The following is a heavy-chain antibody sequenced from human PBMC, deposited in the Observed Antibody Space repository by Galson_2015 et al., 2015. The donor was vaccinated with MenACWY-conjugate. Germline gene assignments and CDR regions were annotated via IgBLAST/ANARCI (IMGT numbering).Heavy chain of an antibody. V-gene: IGHV3-23*01. D-gene: IGHD3-22*01. CDR2: ISGSGGST. CDR3: AKDSTYYDSSGPH. CDR1: GFTFSNAW. Sequence: SLRLSCAASGFTFSNAWMNWVRQAPGKGLEWVSAISGSGGSTYYADSVKGRFTISRDNSKNTLYLQMNSLRAEDTAVYYCAKDSTYYDSSGPHWGQGTLVTVSS. J-gene: IGHJ4*02.